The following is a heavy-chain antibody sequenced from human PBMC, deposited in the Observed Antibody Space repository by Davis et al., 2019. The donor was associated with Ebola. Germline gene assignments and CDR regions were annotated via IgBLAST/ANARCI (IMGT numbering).Heavy chain of an antibody. J-gene: IGHJ4*02. CDR1: GYTFTSYY. Sequence: AASVKVSCKASGYTFTSYYMHWVRQAPGQRLEWMGWINPNSGGTNYAQKFQGRVTMTRDTSISTAYMELSSLRSDDTAVYYCARGLRYYGSGSYYFDYWGQGTLVTVSS. CDR3: ARGLRYYGSGSYYFDY. CDR2: INPNSGGT. V-gene: IGHV1-2*02. D-gene: IGHD3-10*01.